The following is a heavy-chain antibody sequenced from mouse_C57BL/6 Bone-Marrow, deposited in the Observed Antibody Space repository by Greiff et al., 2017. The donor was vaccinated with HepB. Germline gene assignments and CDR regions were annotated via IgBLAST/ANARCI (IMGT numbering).Heavy chain of an antibody. CDR2: IHPNSGST. D-gene: IGHD1-1*01. CDR3: ARLIGSRGDY. Sequence: VQLQQSGAELVKPGASVKLSCKASGYTFTSYWMHWVKPRPGQGLEWIGMIHPNSGSTNYNEKFKSKATLTVDKASSTAYMQLSSLTSEDSAVYYCARLIGSRGDYWGQGTTLTVSS. J-gene: IGHJ2*01. CDR1: GYTFTSYW. V-gene: IGHV1-64*01.